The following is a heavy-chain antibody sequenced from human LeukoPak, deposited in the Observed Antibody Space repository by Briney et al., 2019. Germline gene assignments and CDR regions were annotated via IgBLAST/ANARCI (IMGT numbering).Heavy chain of an antibody. CDR2: IRSNGNGGTK. D-gene: IGHD3-22*01. V-gene: IGHV3-49*04. Sequence: PGGSLRLSCIASGFTFGDYARSWVRQAPGKGLEWVGFIRSNGNGGTKDYAASGKGRFSISRDDSKSIAYLQMNSLKTEDTAVYYCTRDAESRYYDSSGYPYWGQGTLVTVSS. J-gene: IGHJ4*02. CDR1: GFTFGDYA. CDR3: TRDAESRYYDSSGYPY.